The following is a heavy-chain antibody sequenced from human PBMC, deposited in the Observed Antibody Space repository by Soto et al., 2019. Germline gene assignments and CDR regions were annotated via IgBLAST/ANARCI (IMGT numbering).Heavy chain of an antibody. CDR3: ARSISAAGTRGSWFDP. J-gene: IGHJ5*02. CDR1: GFTFSSYA. D-gene: IGHD6-13*01. V-gene: IGHV3-30-3*01. Sequence: GGSLRLSCAASGFTFSSYAMHWVRQAPGKGLEWVAAISFDGSNKFYADSVKGRFTISRDSSKNTLYVQMSSLRAEDTAVYYCARSISAAGTRGSWFDPWGQGTLVTVSS. CDR2: ISFDGSNK.